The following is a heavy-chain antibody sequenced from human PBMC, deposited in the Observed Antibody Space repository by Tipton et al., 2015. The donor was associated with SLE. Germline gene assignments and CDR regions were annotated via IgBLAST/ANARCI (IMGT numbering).Heavy chain of an antibody. CDR3: ARGRDIVVVVAAAGFDP. J-gene: IGHJ5*02. CDR1: GGSFSGYY. V-gene: IGHV4-34*01. Sequence: TLSLTCAVYGGSFSGYYWSWIRQPPGKGLEWIGEINHSGSINYNPSLKSRVTISVDTSKNQFSLKLSSVTAADTAVYYCARGRDIVVVVAAAGFDPWGQGTLVTVSS. D-gene: IGHD2-15*01. CDR2: INHSGSI.